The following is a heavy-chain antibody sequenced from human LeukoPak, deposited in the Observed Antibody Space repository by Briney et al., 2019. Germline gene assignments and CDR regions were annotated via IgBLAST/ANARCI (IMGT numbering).Heavy chain of an antibody. Sequence: SVKVSCKASGGTFSSYAISWVRQAPGRGLEWMGGIIPIFGTANYAQKFQGRVTITADESTSTAYMELSSLRSEDTAVYYCASPGPKNIVVVVAAQAYGMDVWGQGTTVTVSS. CDR2: IIPIFGTA. D-gene: IGHD2-15*01. CDR1: GGTFSSYA. J-gene: IGHJ6*02. CDR3: ASPGPKNIVVVVAAQAYGMDV. V-gene: IGHV1-69*13.